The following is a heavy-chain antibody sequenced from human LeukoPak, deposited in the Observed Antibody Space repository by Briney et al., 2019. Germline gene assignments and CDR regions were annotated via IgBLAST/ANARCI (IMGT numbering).Heavy chain of an antibody. CDR1: GFTFSSYA. CDR3: AKAHHTAMLENYFDY. V-gene: IGHV3-64*01. D-gene: IGHD5-18*01. CDR2: ISSNGGST. J-gene: IGHJ4*02. Sequence: PGGSLRLSCAASGFTFSSYAMHWVRQAPGKGLEYVSAISSNGGSTYYANSVKGRFTISRDNSKNTLYLQMNSLRAEDTAVYYCAKAHHTAMLENYFDYWGQGTLVTVSS.